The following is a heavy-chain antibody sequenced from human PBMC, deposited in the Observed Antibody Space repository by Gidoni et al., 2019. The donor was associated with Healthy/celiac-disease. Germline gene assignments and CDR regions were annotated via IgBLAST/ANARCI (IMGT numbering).Heavy chain of an antibody. CDR1: GFTFSSYE. CDR2: ISSSGSTI. V-gene: IGHV3-48*03. CDR3: ARDRYYYYGMDV. J-gene: IGHJ6*02. Sequence: EVQLVESGGGLVQPGGSLRLSCAASGFTFSSYEMNWVRQAPGKGLEWVSYISSSGSTIYYADSVKGRFTISRDNAKNSLYLQMNSLRAEDTAVYYCARDRYYYYGMDVWGQGTTVTVSS.